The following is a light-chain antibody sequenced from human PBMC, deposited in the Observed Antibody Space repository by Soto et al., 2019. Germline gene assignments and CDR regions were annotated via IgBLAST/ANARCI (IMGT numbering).Light chain of an antibody. J-gene: IGKJ3*01. Sequence: ETVMTQSPVTLSLSPCERSSLSCRASQSVSTKLAWYQQKPGQAPRLLIYGASTRATGIPARFSGSGSGTEFTLTISSLQSEDFAVYYCQQYNDWPPLTFGPGTKVDIK. V-gene: IGKV3-15*01. CDR1: QSVSTK. CDR2: GAS. CDR3: QQYNDWPPLT.